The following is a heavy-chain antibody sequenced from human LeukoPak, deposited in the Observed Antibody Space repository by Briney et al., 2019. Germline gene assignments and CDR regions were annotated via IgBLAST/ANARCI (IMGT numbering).Heavy chain of an antibody. D-gene: IGHD3-3*01. CDR1: GFTFSSYA. J-gene: IGHJ4*02. CDR3: AKDVFWSGYYPFDY. V-gene: IGHV3-23*01. CDR2: ISGSGGST. Sequence: GGSLRLSCAASGFTFSSYAMSWVRQAPGKGLEWVSAISGSGGSTYYADSVKGRFTISRDNSKNTLYLQTNSLRAEDTAVYYCAKDVFWSGYYPFDYWGQGTLVTVSS.